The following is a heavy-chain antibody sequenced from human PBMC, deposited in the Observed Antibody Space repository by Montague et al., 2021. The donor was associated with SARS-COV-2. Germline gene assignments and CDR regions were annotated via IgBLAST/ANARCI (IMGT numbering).Heavy chain of an antibody. V-gene: IGHV2-70*01. J-gene: IGHJ4*02. Sequence: PALVTPTQTLTLTCTFSGFSLSTSGMCLSWIRQPPGKALEWLTLIYWDDDKYYSTSLKTRLTISKDTSKNQVVLTMTSMDPVDTATYYCARSYGTTVVTRAFDYWGQGTLVTVSS. CDR2: IYWDDDK. CDR3: ARSYGTTVVTRAFDY. CDR1: GFSLSTSGMC. D-gene: IGHD4-23*01.